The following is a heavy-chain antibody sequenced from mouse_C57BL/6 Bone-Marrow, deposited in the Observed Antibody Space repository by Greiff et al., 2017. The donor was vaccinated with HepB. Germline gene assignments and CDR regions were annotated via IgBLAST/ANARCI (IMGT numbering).Heavy chain of an antibody. CDR1: GYSITSGYY. CDR2: ISYDGSN. CDR3: ARGDYYGSSYDAMDY. J-gene: IGHJ4*01. V-gene: IGHV3-6*01. D-gene: IGHD1-1*01. Sequence: EVKVEESGPGLVKPSQSLSLTCSVTGYSITSGYYWNWIRQFPGNKLEWMGYISYDGSNNYNPSLKNRISITRDTSKNQFFLKLNSVTTEDTATYYCARGDYYGSSYDAMDYWGQGTSVTVSS.